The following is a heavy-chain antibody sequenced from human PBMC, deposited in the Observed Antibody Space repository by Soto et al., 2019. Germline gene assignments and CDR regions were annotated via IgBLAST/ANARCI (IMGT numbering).Heavy chain of an antibody. CDR3: ARGGSGYVWFNEF. V-gene: IGHV1-69*01. Sequence: QEQLVQSGAEVKKPGSSVKVSCKASGGIFSSYAISWVRQAPGQGLEWMGGIIPIFGTANYAQKFQGRVTITAAESTNTAYMDLSIPKSADTAIYYCARGGSGYVWFNEFWGQGTLVTVSS. D-gene: IGHD3-22*01. CDR1: GGIFSSYA. CDR2: IIPIFGTA. J-gene: IGHJ4*02.